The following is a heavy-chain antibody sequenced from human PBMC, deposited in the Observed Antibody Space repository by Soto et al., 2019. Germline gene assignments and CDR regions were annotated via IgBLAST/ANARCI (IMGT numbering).Heavy chain of an antibody. D-gene: IGHD1-1*01. V-gene: IGHV1-18*01. CDR2: ISAYNGNT. CDR1: GYTFTSYG. Sequence: QVQLVQSGAEVKKPGASVKVSCKASGYTFTSYGISWVRQAPGQGLEWMGGISAYNGNTNDAQKLQGRVTMTTDTCRGAAERELRSLRSDDKAVYYWAGEGNDDGDYWGRGTLVTV. J-gene: IGHJ4*02. CDR3: AGEGNDDGDY.